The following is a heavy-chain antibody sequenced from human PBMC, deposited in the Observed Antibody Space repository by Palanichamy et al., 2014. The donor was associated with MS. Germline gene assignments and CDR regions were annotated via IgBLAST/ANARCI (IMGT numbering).Heavy chain of an antibody. CDR3: ARQSEGFDL. CDR2: SGSA. Sequence: SGSADYNPSLQGRVAISVDTSNNQFSLRLSSVTAADTAVYYCARQSEGFDLWGRGTLVTVSS. V-gene: IGHV4-59*08. J-gene: IGHJ2*01.